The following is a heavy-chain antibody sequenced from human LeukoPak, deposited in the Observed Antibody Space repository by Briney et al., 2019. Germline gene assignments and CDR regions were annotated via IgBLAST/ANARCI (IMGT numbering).Heavy chain of an antibody. CDR1: GFTFSSYA. CDR3: AKAGRFLEWLLYYY. Sequence: GGSLRLSCAASGFTFSSYAMSWVRQAPGKGLEWVSAISGSGGSTYYADSVKGRFTISRDNSKNTLYLQMNSLRAEDTAVYYCAKAGRFLEWLLYYYWGQGTLVTVSS. J-gene: IGHJ4*02. CDR2: ISGSGGST. V-gene: IGHV3-23*01. D-gene: IGHD3-3*01.